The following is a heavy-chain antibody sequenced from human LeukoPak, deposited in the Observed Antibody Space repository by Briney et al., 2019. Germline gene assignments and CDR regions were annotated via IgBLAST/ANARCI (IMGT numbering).Heavy chain of an antibody. CDR2: IYPGDSDT. CDR1: GYSFTSYW. V-gene: IGHV5-51*01. J-gene: IGHJ4*02. Sequence: GESLKISCKGSGYSFTSYWIGWVRQMPGKGLEWMGIIYPGDSDTRYSPSFQGQVTISADKSISTAYLQWSSLKASDTAMYYCARTDCGGDCYGYLDYWGQGTLVTVSS. CDR3: ARTDCGGDCYGYLDY. D-gene: IGHD2-21*02.